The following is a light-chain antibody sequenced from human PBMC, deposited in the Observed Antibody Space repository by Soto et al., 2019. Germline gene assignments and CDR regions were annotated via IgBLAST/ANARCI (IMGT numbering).Light chain of an antibody. J-gene: IGKJ4*01. CDR1: QSVSSSF. Sequence: EIVLTQSPGTLSLSPGERATLSCRASQSVSSSFLAWYQQKPGQAPRLLIYGASSRATGIPDRFSGSGSGTDFTLTISRLEPEDVAVYYCQQYDRLPLTFGGGTKVEIK. CDR3: QQYDRLPLT. CDR2: GAS. V-gene: IGKV3-20*01.